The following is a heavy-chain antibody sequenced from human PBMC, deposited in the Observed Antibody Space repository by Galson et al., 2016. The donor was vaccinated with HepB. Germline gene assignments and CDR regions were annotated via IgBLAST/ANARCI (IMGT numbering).Heavy chain of an antibody. CDR3: ARGERYLQSPYYNYGLDV. CDR1: GASINNDA. J-gene: IGHJ6*02. V-gene: IGHV1-69*10. D-gene: IGHD1-1*01. Sequence: SVKVSCKASGASINNDAVNWVRQAPGQGLEWMGGVIPIYTVPTYAQKFQGRVTITADKSTNTVYLALNSLTPEDTAIYFCARGERYLQSPYYNYGLDVWGQGTTITVSS. CDR2: VIPIYTVP.